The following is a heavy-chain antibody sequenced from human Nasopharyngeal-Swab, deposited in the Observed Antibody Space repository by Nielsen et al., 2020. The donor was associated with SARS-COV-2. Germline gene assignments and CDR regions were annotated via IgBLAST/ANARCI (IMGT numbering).Heavy chain of an antibody. CDR3: ARGNRPVAFDI. Sequence: GESLKISCAASGFTFSSYGMHWVRQAPGKGPEWVAVIWYDGSNKYYADSVKGRFTISRDNSKNTLYLQMNSLRAEDTAVYYCARGNRPVAFDIWGQGTMVTVSS. CDR1: GFTFSSYG. D-gene: IGHD2/OR15-2a*01. V-gene: IGHV3-33*01. J-gene: IGHJ3*02. CDR2: IWYDGSNK.